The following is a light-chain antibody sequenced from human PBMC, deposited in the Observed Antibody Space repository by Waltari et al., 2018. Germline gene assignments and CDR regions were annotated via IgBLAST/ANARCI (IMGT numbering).Light chain of an antibody. CDR2: KAS. CDR3: QQYNSYSLLT. J-gene: IGKJ4*01. CDR1: QSISNW. V-gene: IGKV1-5*03. Sequence: DIQMTQSPFTLSASVVDRVIITCLVSQSISNWLAWYQYKPRKAPKLLIYKASTVARGVPSRFSGSGSGTDYTLTISSLQPDDVATYYGQQYNSYSLLTFGGGTKVEIK.